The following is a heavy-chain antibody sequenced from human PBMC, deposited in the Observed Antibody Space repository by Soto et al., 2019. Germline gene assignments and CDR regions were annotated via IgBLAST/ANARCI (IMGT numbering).Heavy chain of an antibody. V-gene: IGHV1-2*04. D-gene: IGHD3-22*01. CDR3: ARGREPIYYDSSGYSNHFDY. CDR1: GYTFTGYY. Sequence: ASVNVSCKSSGYTFTGYYIHWVRQAPGQGLECMGWINPNSGGTNYAQKFRGWVTMTRDTSISTAYMELSRLRSDDTAVYYCARGREPIYYDSSGYSNHFDYWGQGTLVTVSS. CDR2: INPNSGGT. J-gene: IGHJ4*02.